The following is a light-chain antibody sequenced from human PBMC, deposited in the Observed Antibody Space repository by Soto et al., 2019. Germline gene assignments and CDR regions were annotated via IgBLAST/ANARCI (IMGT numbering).Light chain of an antibody. Sequence: EIVLTQSPGTLSLSPGERATLSCRASQSVSSYLAWYQQKPGQAPRLLIYGASSRATGIPDRFSGSGSGTDFTLTISRLEAEDFAMYYCQQFGSSPLTFGGGTKVEIK. J-gene: IGKJ4*01. CDR2: GAS. CDR1: QSVSSY. V-gene: IGKV3-20*01. CDR3: QQFGSSPLT.